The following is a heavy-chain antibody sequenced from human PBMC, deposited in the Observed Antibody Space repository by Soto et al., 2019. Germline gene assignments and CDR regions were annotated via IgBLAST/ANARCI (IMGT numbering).Heavy chain of an antibody. V-gene: IGHV3-48*02. CDR2: ISTSSSTI. CDR1: GFTFSSYN. D-gene: IGHD5-12*01. CDR3: ATSVGASGYDFY. J-gene: IGHJ4*02. Sequence: EVQLVESGGGLVQPGGSLRLSYAASGFTFSSYNMNWVRQAPGKGLEWVSFISTSSSTIYYADSVKGRFTISRDNAKNSLFLQMNSLRDEDTAVYYCATSVGASGYDFYWGQGTLVTVSS.